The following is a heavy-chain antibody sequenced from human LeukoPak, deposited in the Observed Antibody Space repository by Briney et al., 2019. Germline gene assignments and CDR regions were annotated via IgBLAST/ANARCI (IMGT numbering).Heavy chain of an antibody. V-gene: IGHV1-18*01. CDR3: AREGRILTGYLYYYYYMDV. D-gene: IGHD3-9*01. CDR2: ISAYNGNT. Sequence: ASVKVSCKASGYTFTSYGISWVRQAPGQGLEWMGWISAYNGNTNYAQKLQGRVTMTTDTSTSTAYMELRSLRSDDTAVYYCAREGRILTGYLYYYYYMDVWGKGTTVTVSS. J-gene: IGHJ6*03. CDR1: GYTFTSYG.